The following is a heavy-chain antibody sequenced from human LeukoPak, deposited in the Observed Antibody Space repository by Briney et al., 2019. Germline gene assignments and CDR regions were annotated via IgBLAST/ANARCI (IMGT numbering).Heavy chain of an antibody. V-gene: IGHV4-59*01. CDR2: ISSSGST. J-gene: IGHJ6*02. CDR1: GGSISSYY. Sequence: SETLSLTCTVSGGSISSYYWSWIRQPPGKGLEWIGYISSSGSTNYNPSLKSQVTISVDTSNNQFSLKLSSVTAADTAVYYCARDMLEYCSRTTCYFYGMDVWGQGTTVTVSS. D-gene: IGHD2-2*01. CDR3: ARDMLEYCSRTTCYFYGMDV.